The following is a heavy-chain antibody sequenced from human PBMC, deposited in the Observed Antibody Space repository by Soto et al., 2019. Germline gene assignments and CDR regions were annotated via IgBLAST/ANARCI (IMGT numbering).Heavy chain of an antibody. CDR1: GGSISSSSYY. Sequence: SSETLSLTCTVSGGSISSSSYYWGWIRQPPGKGLEWIGSIYYSGSTYYNPSLKSRVTISVDTSKNQFSLKLSSVTAADTAVYYCARGSRAFDIWGQGTMVTVSS. J-gene: IGHJ3*02. CDR2: IYYSGST. V-gene: IGHV4-39*01. D-gene: IGHD3-10*01. CDR3: ARGSRAFDI.